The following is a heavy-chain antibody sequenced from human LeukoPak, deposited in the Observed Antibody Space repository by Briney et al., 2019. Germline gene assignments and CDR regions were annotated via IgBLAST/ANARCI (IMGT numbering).Heavy chain of an antibody. Sequence: ASVKVSCKASGGTFSSYAISWVRQAPGQGPEWMGGIIPILTTADYAQKFQGRVTITTDESTSTAYMELSSLRSEDTAVYYCARDTHSSGWYGWFDPWGQGTPVTVSS. CDR2: IIPILTTA. CDR3: ARDTHSSGWYGWFDP. V-gene: IGHV1-69*05. CDR1: GGTFSSYA. D-gene: IGHD6-19*01. J-gene: IGHJ5*02.